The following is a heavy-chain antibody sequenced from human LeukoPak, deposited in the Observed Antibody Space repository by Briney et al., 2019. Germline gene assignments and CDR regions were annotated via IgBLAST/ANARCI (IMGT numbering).Heavy chain of an antibody. CDR3: ARADYGDFDY. V-gene: IGHV4-38-2*01. CDR2: IYHSGST. D-gene: IGHD4-17*01. Sequence: SETLSLTCAVSGYSISSGYYRGWIRQPPGKGLEWIGSIYHSGSTYYDPSLKSRVTISVDTSKNQFSLKLSSVTAADTAVYYCARADYGDFDYWGQGTLVTVSS. CDR1: GYSISSGYY. J-gene: IGHJ4*02.